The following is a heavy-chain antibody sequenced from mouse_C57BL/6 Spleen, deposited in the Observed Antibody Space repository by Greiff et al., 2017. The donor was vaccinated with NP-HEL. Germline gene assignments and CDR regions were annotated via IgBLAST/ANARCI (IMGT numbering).Heavy chain of an antibody. Sequence: QVQLQQPGAELVRPGSSVKLSCKASGYTFTSYWMHWVKQRPIQGLEWIGNIDPSDSETHYNQKFKDKATLTVDKSSSTAYMQLSSLTSEDSAVYYCARSNGNYEAYYAMDYWGQGTSVTVSS. J-gene: IGHJ4*01. CDR1: GYTFTSYW. CDR3: ARSNGNYEAYYAMDY. CDR2: IDPSDSET. D-gene: IGHD2-1*01. V-gene: IGHV1-52*01.